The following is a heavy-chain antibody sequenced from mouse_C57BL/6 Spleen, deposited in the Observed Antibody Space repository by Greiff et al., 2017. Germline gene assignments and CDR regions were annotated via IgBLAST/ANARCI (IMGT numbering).Heavy chain of an antibody. J-gene: IGHJ3*01. D-gene: IGHD1-1*01. CDR2: ILPGSGST. Sequence: QVQLQQSGAELMKPGASVKLSCKATGYTFTGYWIEWVKQRPGHGLEWIGEILPGSGSTNYNEKFKGKATFTADKSSNTAYMQLSSLTTEDSAIYYCAHTTVVAKGFAYWGQGTLVTVSA. CDR3: AHTTVVAKGFAY. V-gene: IGHV1-9*01. CDR1: GYTFTGYW.